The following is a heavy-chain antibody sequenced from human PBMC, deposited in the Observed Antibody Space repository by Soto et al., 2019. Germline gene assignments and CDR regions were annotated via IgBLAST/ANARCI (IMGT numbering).Heavy chain of an antibody. V-gene: IGHV3-33*01. D-gene: IGHD2-15*01. CDR3: ARDDHEYCSGGSCYSGY. CDR2: IWYEATNK. J-gene: IGHJ4*02. CDR1: GFSFSRYT. Sequence: GGSLRLSCAASGFSFSRYTMHWIRQAPGKGLEWVAVIWYEATNKYYADSVKGRFTVSRDNSKNTLHLQMNSLRAENTAVYYCARDDHEYCSGGSCYSGYWGQGTLVTVSS.